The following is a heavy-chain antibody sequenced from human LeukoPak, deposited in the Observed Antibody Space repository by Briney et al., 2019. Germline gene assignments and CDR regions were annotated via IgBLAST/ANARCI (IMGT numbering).Heavy chain of an antibody. J-gene: IGHJ6*03. V-gene: IGHV1-2*02. CDR1: VYTFTGNN. Sequence: GASVRVSCKGSVYTFTGNNMHWGRQAPGPGLERVGWINPKNGDTNYAQKFQGRVTMNRDTSISTAYLELSRLRSDDTAVYYCARLYSGYGKYSYYKDVWGKGTTVTVSS. D-gene: IGHD5-12*01. CDR2: INPKNGDT. CDR3: ARLYSGYGKYSYYKDV.